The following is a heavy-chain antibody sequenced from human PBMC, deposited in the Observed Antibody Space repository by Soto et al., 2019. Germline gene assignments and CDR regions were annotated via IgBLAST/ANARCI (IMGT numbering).Heavy chain of an antibody. Sequence: GESLKISCKGSGYSFTSYWISWVRQMPGKGLEWMGRIDPSDSYTNYSPSFQGHVTISADKSISTAYLQWSSLKASDTAMYYCARLRSSYWGYYYSGMDVWGQGTTVTVSS. CDR1: GYSFTSYW. D-gene: IGHD6-6*01. CDR3: ARLRSSYWGYYYSGMDV. J-gene: IGHJ6*02. CDR2: IDPSDSYT. V-gene: IGHV5-10-1*01.